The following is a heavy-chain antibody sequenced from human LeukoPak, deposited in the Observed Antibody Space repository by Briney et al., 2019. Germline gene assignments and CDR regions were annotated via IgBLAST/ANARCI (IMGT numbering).Heavy chain of an antibody. V-gene: IGHV3-23*01. CDR3: ARHDSFIPY. J-gene: IGHJ4*02. CDR1: GFNFNYYA. D-gene: IGHD5-18*01. Sequence: PGGSLRLSCAASGFNFNYYAMSWVGQAPGKGLEWVSGISDNEGRTYYTDSVKGRFTISGDSSKNTVYLQMNNLRVDDTAVYFCARHDSFIPYWGQGTLVTVSS. CDR2: ISDNEGRT.